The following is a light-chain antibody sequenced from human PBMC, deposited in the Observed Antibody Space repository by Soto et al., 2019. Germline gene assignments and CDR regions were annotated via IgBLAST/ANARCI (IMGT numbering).Light chain of an antibody. CDR1: SSDVGSYNL. V-gene: IGLV2-23*02. CDR3: CSYAGSSTPLI. J-gene: IGLJ1*01. CDR2: EVS. Sequence: QSVLTQPASVSGSPGQSIIISCTGTSSDVGSYNLVSWYQQHPGKAPKLMIYEVSKRPSGVSNRFSGSKSGNTASLTISGLQAEDEADYYCCSYAGSSTPLIFGTGTKVTVL.